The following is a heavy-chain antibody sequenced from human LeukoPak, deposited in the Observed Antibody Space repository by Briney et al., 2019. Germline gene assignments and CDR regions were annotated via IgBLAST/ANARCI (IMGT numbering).Heavy chain of an antibody. CDR3: ARDKCSSTSCYRGYYYYGMDV. D-gene: IGHD2-2*01. V-gene: IGHV3-7*01. CDR2: IKQDGSEK. Sequence: QSGGSLRLSCAASGFTFSSYWMSWVRQAPGRGLEWVANIKQDGSEKYYVDSVKGRFTISRDNAKNSLYLQMNSLRAEDTAVYYCARDKCSSTSCYRGYYYYGMDVWGQGTTVTVSS. CDR1: GFTFSSYW. J-gene: IGHJ6*02.